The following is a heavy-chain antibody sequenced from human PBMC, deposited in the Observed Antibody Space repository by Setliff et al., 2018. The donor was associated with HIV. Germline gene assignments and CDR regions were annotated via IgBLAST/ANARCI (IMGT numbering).Heavy chain of an antibody. J-gene: IGHJ5*02. V-gene: IGHV3-30*04. Sequence: PGGSLRLSCAASGFTFSRYTLLWVRQAPDKGLEWVAVISYDGTTKYAASVKGRFTISRDNAKNTQYLHMSSLRGEDTAVYYCARDAGYIYGHSDPWGQGTMVTVSS. CDR2: ISYDGTTK. CDR1: GFTFSRYT. CDR3: ARDAGYIYGHSDP. D-gene: IGHD5-18*01.